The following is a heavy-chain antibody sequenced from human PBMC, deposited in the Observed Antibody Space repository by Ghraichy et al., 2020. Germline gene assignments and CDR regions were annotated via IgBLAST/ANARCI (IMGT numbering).Heavy chain of an antibody. CDR2: IYYSGST. CDR1: GGSISSGDYY. D-gene: IGHD3-3*01. V-gene: IGHV4-30-4*01. CDR3: ARARASRDFWSGYLRYYGIDV. Sequence: SETLSLTCTVSGGSISSGDYYWSWIRQPPGKGLEWIGYIYYSGSTYYNPSLKSRVTISVDTSKNQFSLKLSSVTAADTAVYYCARARASRDFWSGYLRYYGIDVWGQGTTVTVSS. J-gene: IGHJ6*02.